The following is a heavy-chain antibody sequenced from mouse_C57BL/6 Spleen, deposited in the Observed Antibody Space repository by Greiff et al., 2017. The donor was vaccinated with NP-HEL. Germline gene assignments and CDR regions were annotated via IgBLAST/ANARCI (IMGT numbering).Heavy chain of an antibody. D-gene: IGHD2-3*01. CDR3: SRGDGRAWFAY. Sequence: VQLQQSGAELVKPGASVKISCKASGYAFSSYWMNWVKQRPGTGLEWIGQIYPGDGDTNYNGKFKGKATLTADKSSSTAYMQLSSLTSEDSAVYFCSRGDGRAWFAYWGQGTLVTVSA. V-gene: IGHV1-80*01. J-gene: IGHJ3*01. CDR1: GYAFSSYW. CDR2: IYPGDGDT.